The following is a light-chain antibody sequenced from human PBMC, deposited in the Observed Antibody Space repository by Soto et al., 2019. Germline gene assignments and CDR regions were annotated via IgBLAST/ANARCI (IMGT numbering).Light chain of an antibody. Sequence: QSALTQPASVSGSPGQSITISCTGTSSDVGGYKFVSWYQQHPGKAPKLMIYEVSNRPSGVSSRFSGSKSSNTASLTISGLQAEDEADYYCGSYTGSIYVFRPGTKVTVL. V-gene: IGLV2-14*01. CDR2: EVS. J-gene: IGLJ1*01. CDR1: SSDVGGYKF. CDR3: GSYTGSIYV.